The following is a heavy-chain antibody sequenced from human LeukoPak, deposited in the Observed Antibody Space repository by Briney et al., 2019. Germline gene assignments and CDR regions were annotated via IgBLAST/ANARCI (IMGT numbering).Heavy chain of an antibody. V-gene: IGHV6-1*01. CDR3: VRDTVVVDATLYYYMDV. Sequence: SQTLSLTCAISGDSVSSNSAAWNWIRQSPSRGLEWLGRTYYRSKWYKDYAASVKSRITINPDTSKNQFSLQLNSVTPEDTAVYYCVRDTVVVDATLYYYMDVWGTGTTVTVSS. CDR1: GDSVSSNSAA. CDR2: TYYRSKWYK. J-gene: IGHJ6*03. D-gene: IGHD2-15*01.